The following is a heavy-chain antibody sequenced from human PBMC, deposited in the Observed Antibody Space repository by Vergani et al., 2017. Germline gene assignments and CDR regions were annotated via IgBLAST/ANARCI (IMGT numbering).Heavy chain of an antibody. CDR2: ISYDGSNK. CDR3: EREPVLLWFGEEYYYYYMDV. V-gene: IGHV3-30*01. Sequence: QVQLVESGGGVVQPGRSLRLSCAASGFTFSSYAMHWVRQAPGKGLEWVSVISYDGSNKYYADSVKGRFTISRDNSKNTLYLQMNSLRAEDTAVYYCEREPVLLWFGEEYYYYYMDVWGKGTTVTVSS. D-gene: IGHD3-10*01. J-gene: IGHJ6*03. CDR1: GFTFSSYA.